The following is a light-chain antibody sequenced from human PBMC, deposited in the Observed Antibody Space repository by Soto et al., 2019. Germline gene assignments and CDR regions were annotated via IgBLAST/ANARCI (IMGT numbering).Light chain of an antibody. CDR3: QQYGSLPIT. CDR1: QDIGNF. CDR2: DAS. J-gene: IGKJ5*01. Sequence: DIQMIQSPSSLSASIGDRVTISCQASQDIGNFLNWYQQKPGKAPYLLIYDASNLDTGVSSRFSGSGSGRDFSFTITSLQPDDVATYFCQQYGSLPITFGQGTRLDIK. V-gene: IGKV1-33*01.